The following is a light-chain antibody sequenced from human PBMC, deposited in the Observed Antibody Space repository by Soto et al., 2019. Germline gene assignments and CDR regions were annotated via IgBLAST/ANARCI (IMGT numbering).Light chain of an antibody. CDR3: QQYNNWPPFT. CDR1: QSVSSN. J-gene: IGKJ3*01. CDR2: GAS. Sequence: EIVMTQSPATLSVSPGERATLSCRASQSVSSNLAWYQQKPGQAPRLLIYGASTRATGIPARFSGSRSGTEFTLTISSLQSEDFAVYYCQQYNNWPPFTFGPGIKVDIK. V-gene: IGKV3-15*01.